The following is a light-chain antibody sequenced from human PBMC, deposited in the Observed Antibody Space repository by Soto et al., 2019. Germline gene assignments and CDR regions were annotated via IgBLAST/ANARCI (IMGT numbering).Light chain of an antibody. Sequence: EIVMPQSPATLSVSPGERTTLTCRASQNSSSNLARYQQKPGQAPRHLIDGATTRATGIRARFSGSGSGTAFTLTISSLQTEDFAVDYYQQYYNWLWAFGQGTKVEIK. CDR1: QNSSSN. CDR2: GAT. V-gene: IGKV3-15*01. CDR3: QQYYNWLWA. J-gene: IGKJ1*01.